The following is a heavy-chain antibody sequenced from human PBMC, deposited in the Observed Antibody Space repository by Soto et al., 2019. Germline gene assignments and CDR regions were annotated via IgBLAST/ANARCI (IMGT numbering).Heavy chain of an antibody. Sequence: PSETLSLTCAVSGGSISSSNWWSWVRQPPGKGLEWIGEIYHSGSTNYNPSLKSRVTISVDKSKNQFSLKLSSVTAAETAVYYCARKKGQNYYDSRGYYYFDYWGQGTLVTVSS. D-gene: IGHD3-22*01. CDR1: GGSISSSNW. J-gene: IGHJ4*02. CDR3: ARKKGQNYYDSRGYYYFDY. CDR2: IYHSGST. V-gene: IGHV4-4*02.